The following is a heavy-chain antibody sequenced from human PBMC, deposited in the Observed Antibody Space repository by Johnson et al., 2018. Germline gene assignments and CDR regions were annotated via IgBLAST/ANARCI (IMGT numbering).Heavy chain of an antibody. Sequence: QVQLQESGPGLVKPSETLSLTCTVSGVSNSSYYWSWIRQPPGEGLEWIGYIHDSGNTNYNPSLMSRVTISVDTSKNQFSLKLTYVTAADTAGVYCAGERKRGVGRLDAWGQGTTVTVSS. J-gene: IGHJ6*02. CDR2: IHDSGNT. CDR3: AGERKRGVGRLDA. CDR1: GVSNSSYY. V-gene: IGHV4-59*01. D-gene: IGHD2-8*01.